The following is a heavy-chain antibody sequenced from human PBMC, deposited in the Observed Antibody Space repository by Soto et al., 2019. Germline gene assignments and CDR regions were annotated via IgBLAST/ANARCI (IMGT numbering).Heavy chain of an antibody. CDR3: ARDSSPEGAVFYD. D-gene: IGHD3-16*01. CDR2: ISAYNGNT. V-gene: IGHV1-18*04. J-gene: IGHJ1*01. Sequence: ASVKVSFQASGYTFTSYCISWVRQAPGQGLEWMGWISAYNGNTNYAQKLQGRVTMTTDTSTSTAYMELRRLRSDDTAVYYCARDSSPEGAVFYDWGQGPLVTVSS. CDR1: GYTFTSYC.